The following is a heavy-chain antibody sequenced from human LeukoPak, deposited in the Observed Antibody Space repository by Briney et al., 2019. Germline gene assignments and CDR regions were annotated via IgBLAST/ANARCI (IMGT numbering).Heavy chain of an antibody. Sequence: GGSLRLSCAASGFTFSSYAMNWVRQAPGKGLEWVSAVRGSDAGTSYADSVKGRFTISRDNSKNTLYLQMNSLRAEDTAVYYCARNRGGSYYSGSDYWGQGTLVTVSS. CDR1: GFTFSSYA. CDR3: ARNRGGSYYSGSDY. CDR2: VRGSDAGT. V-gene: IGHV3-23*01. J-gene: IGHJ4*02. D-gene: IGHD1-26*01.